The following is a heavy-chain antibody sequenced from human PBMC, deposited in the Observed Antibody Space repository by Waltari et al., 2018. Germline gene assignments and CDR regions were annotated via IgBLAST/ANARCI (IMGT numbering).Heavy chain of an antibody. V-gene: IGHV1-3*01. CDR3: AREVYSTYDGDYFDF. CDR1: GYTFNRYA. D-gene: IGHD4-4*01. J-gene: IGHJ4*02. CDR2: INAGSRNT. Sequence: QVQFVQSGAEVEKPGASVKVSCKASGYTFNRYALHWVRQAPGQRLEWMGWINAGSRNTKYSQKFQGRVVITWDTSANTAYMELSSLTSEDTALYYCAREVYSTYDGDYFDFWGQGTLVTVSS.